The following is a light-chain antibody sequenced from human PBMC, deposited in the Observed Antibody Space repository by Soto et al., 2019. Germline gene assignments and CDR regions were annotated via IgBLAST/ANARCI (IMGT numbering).Light chain of an antibody. Sequence: IVLTQSPATLSLSPGERATLSCRASQRVSSYLAWYQQKPGQAPRLLIYDASNRATGIPARFSGSGSGPDFTLTISSLEPEDFAVYYCQQRSNWLTWTFGQGTKVQIK. CDR1: QRVSSY. CDR3: QQRSNWLTWT. J-gene: IGKJ1*01. V-gene: IGKV3-11*01. CDR2: DAS.